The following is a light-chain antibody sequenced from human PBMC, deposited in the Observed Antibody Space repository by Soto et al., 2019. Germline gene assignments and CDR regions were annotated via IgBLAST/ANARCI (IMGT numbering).Light chain of an antibody. Sequence: QPVLTQPPSASGTPGQRVTISCSGSSSNIGSNTANWYQQLPGTAPKLLIYSNNQRPSGVPDRFSGSKSGTSASLAISGLQSEDEADYYCAAWDDSLNGPYVFGTGTKLTVL. J-gene: IGLJ1*01. CDR3: AAWDDSLNGPYV. V-gene: IGLV1-44*01. CDR1: SSNIGSNT. CDR2: SNN.